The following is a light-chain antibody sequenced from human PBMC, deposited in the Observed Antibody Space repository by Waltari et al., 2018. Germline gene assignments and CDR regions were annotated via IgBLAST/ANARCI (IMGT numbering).Light chain of an antibody. V-gene: IGKV1-9*01. Sequence: DIQLTQSPPFLSASVGDRVTITCRASQGISSYLAWYQQKPGKAPKLLIYAASTLQSGVPSRFSGSGSGTEFTLTISSLQPEDSASYYCQQLYGYPLTFGQGTKVEIK. CDR3: QQLYGYPLT. J-gene: IGKJ1*01. CDR1: QGISSY. CDR2: AAS.